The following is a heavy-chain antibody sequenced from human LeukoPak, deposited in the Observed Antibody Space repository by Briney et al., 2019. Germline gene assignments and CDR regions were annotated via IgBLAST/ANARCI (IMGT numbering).Heavy chain of an antibody. CDR2: INHSGST. Sequence: PSETLSLTCAVYGGSFSGYYWSWLRQPPGKGLKWIGEINHSGSTNHNPSLKSRVTISVDTSKNQFSLKLSSVTAADTAVYYCARLEVVTPPYYFDYWGQGTLVTVSS. D-gene: IGHD4-23*01. J-gene: IGHJ4*02. CDR1: GGSFSGYY. CDR3: ARLEVVTPPYYFDY. V-gene: IGHV4-34*01.